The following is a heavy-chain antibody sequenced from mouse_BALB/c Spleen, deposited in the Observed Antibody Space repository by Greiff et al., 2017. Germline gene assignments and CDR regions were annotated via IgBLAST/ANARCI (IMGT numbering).Heavy chain of an antibody. V-gene: IGHV14-3*02. D-gene: IGHD1-1*01. J-gene: IGHJ1*01. Sequence: VQLKESWAELVKPGASVKLSCTASGFNIKDTYMHWVKQRPEQGLEWIGRIDPANGNTNYDPKFQGKATITADTSSNTAYLQLSSLTSEDTAVYYCASLYYGSREYFDVWGAGTTVTVSS. CDR3: ASLYYGSREYFDV. CDR2: IDPANGNT. CDR1: GFNIKDTY.